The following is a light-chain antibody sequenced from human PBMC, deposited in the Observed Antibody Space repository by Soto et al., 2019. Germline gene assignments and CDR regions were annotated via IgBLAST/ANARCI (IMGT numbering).Light chain of an antibody. Sequence: QSALTQPASVSGSPGQSITISCTGTSSDVGGYNYVSWYQQHPGKAPELMIFDVSNQPSGVSTRFSGSKSGNTASLTISGLQAEDEADYYCSSYTSSSTLVFGGGTKLTVL. V-gene: IGLV2-14*01. CDR2: DVS. CDR1: SSDVGGYNY. J-gene: IGLJ3*02. CDR3: SSYTSSSTLV.